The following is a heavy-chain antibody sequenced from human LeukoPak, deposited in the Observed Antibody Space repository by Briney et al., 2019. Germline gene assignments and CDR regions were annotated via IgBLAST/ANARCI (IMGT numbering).Heavy chain of an antibody. V-gene: IGHV3-66*01. Sequence: TGGSLGLSCAASGFTVSSNYMSWVRQAPGKGLEWVSVIYSGGSTYYADSVKGRFTISRDNSKNTLYLQMNSLRAEDTAVYYCARERNGVVDYWGQGTLVTVSS. CDR1: GFTVSSNY. CDR2: IYSGGST. D-gene: IGHD2-8*01. J-gene: IGHJ4*02. CDR3: ARERNGVVDY.